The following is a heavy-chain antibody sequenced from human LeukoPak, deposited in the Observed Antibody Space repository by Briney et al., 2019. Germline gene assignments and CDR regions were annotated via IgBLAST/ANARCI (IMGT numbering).Heavy chain of an antibody. D-gene: IGHD6-13*01. Sequence: GSSVKVSCKASGGTFSSYAISWVRQAPGQGLEWMGGIIPIFGTANYAQKFQGRVTITADESTSTAYMELSSLRSEDTAVYYCAREGSGQLVPEGGIDYWGQGTLLTVSS. CDR1: GGTFSSYA. CDR2: IIPIFGTA. V-gene: IGHV1-69*01. CDR3: AREGSGQLVPEGGIDY. J-gene: IGHJ4*02.